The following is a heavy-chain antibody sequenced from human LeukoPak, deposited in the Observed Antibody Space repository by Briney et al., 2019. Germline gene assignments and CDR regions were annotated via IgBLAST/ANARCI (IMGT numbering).Heavy chain of an antibody. D-gene: IGHD6-19*01. CDR2: IKQGGSEK. Sequence: GGSLRLPCAASGFTFSNYWMTWVRQAPGKGLEWVANIKQGGSEKYYGDSVKGRFAISRDNAKNSLYLQMNSLRAEDTAVYYCARYSGGLHAFEIWGQGTMVTVSS. CDR3: ARYSGGLHAFEI. CDR1: GFTFSNYW. J-gene: IGHJ3*02. V-gene: IGHV3-7*04.